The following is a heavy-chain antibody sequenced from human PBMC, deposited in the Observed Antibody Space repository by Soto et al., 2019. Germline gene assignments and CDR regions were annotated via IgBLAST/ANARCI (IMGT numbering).Heavy chain of an antibody. CDR1: GGSIDTYY. D-gene: IGHD6-25*01. V-gene: IGHV4-59*08. CDR2: TSHTGTT. J-gene: IGHJ4*02. CDR3: ARLIRGAAAAFDS. Sequence: QVQLQESGPGLVKPSETLSLTCTVSGGSIDTYYWSWIRQPPGKGLEYIGYTSHTGTTDSNPSLKSRVTLSIDTSKNQFSLNLSSVTASDTASYYCARLIRGAAAAFDSWGQGSLVTVSS.